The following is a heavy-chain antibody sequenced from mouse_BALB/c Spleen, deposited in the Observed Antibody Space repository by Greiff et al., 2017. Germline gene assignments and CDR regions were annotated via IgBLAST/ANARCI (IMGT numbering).Heavy chain of an antibody. Sequence: VKLVESGPGLVAPSQSLSITCTVSGFSLTGYGVNWVRQPPGKGLEWLGMIWGDGSTDYNSALKSRLSISKDNSKSQVFLKMNSLQTDDTARYYCARDDYYGSPYYAMDYWGQGTSVTVSS. CDR3: ARDDYYGSPYYAMDY. CDR1: GFSLTGYG. CDR2: IWGDGST. V-gene: IGHV2-6-7*01. D-gene: IGHD1-1*01. J-gene: IGHJ4*01.